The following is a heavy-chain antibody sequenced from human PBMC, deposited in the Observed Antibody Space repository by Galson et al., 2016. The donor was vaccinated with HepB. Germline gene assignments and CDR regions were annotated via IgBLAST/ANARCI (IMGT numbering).Heavy chain of an antibody. Sequence: SLRLSCAASGFIFSSYGMRWVRQAPGKGLEWVALISDDGNNKYYADSVKGRFTISRDNSKNTLYLQMNSLRAEDTAVYYCAKDPGYGSGSSSSYGMDVWGQGTTVTVSS. CDR2: ISDDGNNK. CDR1: GFIFSSYG. V-gene: IGHV3-30*18. CDR3: AKDPGYGSGSSSSYGMDV. J-gene: IGHJ6*02. D-gene: IGHD3-10*01.